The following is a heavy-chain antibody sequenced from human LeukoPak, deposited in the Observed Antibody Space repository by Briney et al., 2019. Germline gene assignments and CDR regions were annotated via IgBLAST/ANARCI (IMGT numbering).Heavy chain of an antibody. V-gene: IGHV3-43D*03. CDR3: AKDIFSSGWYYFDY. CDR1: GFTFDDCA. J-gene: IGHJ4*02. Sequence: GGSLRLSCAASGFTFDDCAMHWVRQAPGKGLEWVSLISWDGGSTYYADSVKGRFTISRDNSKNSLYLQMNSLRAEDTALYYCAKDIFSSGWYYFDYWGQGTQVTVSS. D-gene: IGHD6-19*01. CDR2: ISWDGGST.